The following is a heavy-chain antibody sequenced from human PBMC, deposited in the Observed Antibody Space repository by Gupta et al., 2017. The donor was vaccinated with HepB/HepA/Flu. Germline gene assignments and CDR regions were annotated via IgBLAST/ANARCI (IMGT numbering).Heavy chain of an antibody. D-gene: IGHD3-10*01. CDR3: ARLYIGGFDY. J-gene: IGHJ4*02. CDR1: GGSISSSSYY. CDR2: IYYSGST. V-gene: IGHV4-39*01. Sequence: QLQLQESGPGLVKPSETLSLTCTVSGGSISSSSYYWAWIRQPPGKGLEWIGSIYYSGSTYDNPSLKSRVTISVDTSKNQFSLKMSSVTAADTAVYDGARLYIGGFDYWGQGTLVTVSS.